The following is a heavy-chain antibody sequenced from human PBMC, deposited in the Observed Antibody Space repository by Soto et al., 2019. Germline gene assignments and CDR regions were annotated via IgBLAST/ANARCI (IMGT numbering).Heavy chain of an antibody. D-gene: IGHD3-22*01. Sequence: GXSVKVSCKASVYTFTTYSISWVRQAPGQGLEWMGWISAYNGNTNYAQKLQGRLTMTTDTSTSTAYMELRSLRSDDTAVYYCARVGRQSYYDGFPVYWRQGTLVTVSS. CDR2: ISAYNGNT. CDR3: ARVGRQSYYDGFPVY. V-gene: IGHV1-18*04. J-gene: IGHJ4*02. CDR1: VYTFTTYS.